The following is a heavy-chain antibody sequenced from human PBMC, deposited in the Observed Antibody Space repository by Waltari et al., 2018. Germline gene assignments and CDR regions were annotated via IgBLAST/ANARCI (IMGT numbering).Heavy chain of an antibody. J-gene: IGHJ4*02. CDR2: IYTSGST. D-gene: IGHD3-22*01. Sequence: QVQLQESGPGLVKPSETLSLTCTVSGGSISRYYWSWIRQPAGKGLEWIGRIYTSGSTNYNPSLKSRVTMSVDTSKNQFSLKLSSVTAADTAVYYCARGGRDSSGYYYFDYWGQGTLVTVSS. V-gene: IGHV4-4*07. CDR1: GGSISRYY. CDR3: ARGGRDSSGYYYFDY.